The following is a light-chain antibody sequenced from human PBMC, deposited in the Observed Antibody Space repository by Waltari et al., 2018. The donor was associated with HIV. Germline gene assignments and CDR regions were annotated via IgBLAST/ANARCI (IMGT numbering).Light chain of an antibody. CDR2: DAS. CDR3: QQYNNWPPGT. J-gene: IGKJ2*01. CDR1: KSVSIN. Sequence: EIVMTHSLATLSVSPGERATISCRASKSVSINLAWYQQKPGQATRLLIYDASTRATGMPARCSGSGSGTYFTLTISSLQSEDFAVYYCQQYNNWPPGTFGQGAKLEIK. V-gene: IGKV3-15*01.